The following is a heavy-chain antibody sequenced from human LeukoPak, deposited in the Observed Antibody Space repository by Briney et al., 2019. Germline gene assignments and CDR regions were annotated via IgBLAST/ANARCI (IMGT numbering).Heavy chain of an antibody. CDR2: INSDGSST. CDR3: AKDVGRWLVSSPGFDP. D-gene: IGHD6-19*01. J-gene: IGHJ5*02. Sequence: GGSLRLSCVVSGFTFSSYWMNWVRQAPGKGLVWVSRINSDGSSTSYADSVKGRFTISRDNAKNSLYLQMNSLRAEDTALYYCAKDVGRWLVSSPGFDPWGQGTLVTVSS. V-gene: IGHV3-74*01. CDR1: GFTFSSYW.